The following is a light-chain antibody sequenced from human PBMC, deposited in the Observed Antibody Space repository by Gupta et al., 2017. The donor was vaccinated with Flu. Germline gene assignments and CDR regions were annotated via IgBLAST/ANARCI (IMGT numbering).Light chain of an antibody. J-gene: IGLJ2*01. Sequence: VKTTTITGSGDALAKKYAYWYQQKPGQAPVLLIYNDSGRPSGIPERFSGSISGTTVTLTISGVQAEDEADYYCHSADSSGTYVVFGGGTKLTVL. CDR3: HSADSSGTYVV. CDR2: NDS. V-gene: IGLV3-25*03. CDR1: ALAKKY.